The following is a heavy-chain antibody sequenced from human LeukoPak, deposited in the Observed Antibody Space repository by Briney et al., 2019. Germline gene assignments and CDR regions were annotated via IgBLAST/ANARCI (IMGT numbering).Heavy chain of an antibody. CDR1: GFTFSSYG. CDR3: ARDLRWSHYWYFDL. Sequence: GGSLRLSCAASGFTFSSYGMHWVRQAPGKGLEWVAVIWYDGSNKYYADSVKGRFTISRDNSKNALYLQMNSLRAEDTAVFYCARDLRWSHYWYFDLWGRGTLVTVSS. V-gene: IGHV3-33*01. CDR2: IWYDGSNK. J-gene: IGHJ2*01. D-gene: IGHD2-15*01.